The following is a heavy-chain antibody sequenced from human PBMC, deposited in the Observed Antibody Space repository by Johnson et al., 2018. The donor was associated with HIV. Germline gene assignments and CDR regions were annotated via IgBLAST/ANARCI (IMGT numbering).Heavy chain of an antibody. D-gene: IGHD4-11*01. CDR2: IKQDGTAK. Sequence: VQLVESGGGLVQPGGSLRLSCAASGFTFNSYWMTWVRQAPGKGLEWVADIKQDGTAKYYLDSVKGRFTISRDNAKKSLYLQMNNLRAEDTAVYYCVRDDGSNYEAFDIWGQGTMVTVSS. V-gene: IGHV3-7*05. J-gene: IGHJ3*02. CDR3: VRDDGSNYEAFDI. CDR1: GFTFNSYW.